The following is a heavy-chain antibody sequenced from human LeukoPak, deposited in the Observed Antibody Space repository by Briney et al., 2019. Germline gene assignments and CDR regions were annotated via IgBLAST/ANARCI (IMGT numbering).Heavy chain of an antibody. CDR1: GGSFSGYY. Sequence: SETLSLTCAVYGGSFSGYYWSWIRQPPGKGLEWIGEINHSGSTNYNPSLKSRVTISVDTSKNQFSLKLSSVTAADTAVYYCASHVVASEYFDYWGQGTLVTVSS. V-gene: IGHV4-34*01. CDR3: ASHVVASEYFDY. D-gene: IGHD2-15*01. J-gene: IGHJ4*02. CDR2: INHSGST.